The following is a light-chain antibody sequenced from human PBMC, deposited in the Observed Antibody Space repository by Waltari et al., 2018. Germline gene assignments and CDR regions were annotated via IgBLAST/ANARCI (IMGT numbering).Light chain of an antibody. CDR2: YDS. CDR1: NIGSKS. Sequence: SYVVTQPPSVSVAPGKTARITCGGNNIGSKSVPWYQQKPGQAPVLVIYYDSDRPPGLPERFSGSNSGNPATLTITRVEAGDEADYYCQVWLSSSDHPVFGGGTKLTVL. J-gene: IGLJ2*01. V-gene: IGLV3-21*04. CDR3: QVWLSSSDHPV.